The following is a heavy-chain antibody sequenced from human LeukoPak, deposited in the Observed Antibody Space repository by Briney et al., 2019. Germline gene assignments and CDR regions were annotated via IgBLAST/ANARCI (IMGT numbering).Heavy chain of an antibody. D-gene: IGHD2-21*02. CDR1: GFTFTSYA. CDR3: ARELQYYYGMDV. J-gene: IGHJ6*02. CDR2: ITGTGGST. V-gene: IGHV3-23*01. Sequence: GGSLRLSCAASGFTFTSYAMSWVRQAPGKGLEWVSAITGTGGSTYYAASVKGRFTVSRDNAKNTLYLQMNSLRAEDTAVYYCARELQYYYGMDVWGQGTTVTVSS.